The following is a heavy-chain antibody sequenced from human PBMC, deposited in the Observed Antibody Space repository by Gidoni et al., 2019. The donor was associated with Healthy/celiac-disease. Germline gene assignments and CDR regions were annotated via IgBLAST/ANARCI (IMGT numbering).Heavy chain of an antibody. Sequence: QVQLVESGGGVVQPGRSLRLPCAASGFTFSSYGMPWVRQAPGKGLEWVAVISYDGSNKYYADSVKGRFTISRDNSKNTLYLQMNSLRAEDTAVYYCAKDLDSYCSGGSCYGGTFDYWGQGTLVTVSS. CDR1: GFTFSSYG. J-gene: IGHJ4*02. D-gene: IGHD2-15*01. CDR2: ISYDGSNK. CDR3: AKDLDSYCSGGSCYGGTFDY. V-gene: IGHV3-30*18.